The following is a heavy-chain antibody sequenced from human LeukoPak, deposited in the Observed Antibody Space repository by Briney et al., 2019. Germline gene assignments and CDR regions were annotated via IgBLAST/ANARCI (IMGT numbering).Heavy chain of an antibody. V-gene: IGHV1-69*05. D-gene: IGHD2-15*01. CDR2: IIPIFGTA. Sequence: SVKVSCKASGGTFSSYAISWVRQAPGQGLEWMGGIIPIFGTANYAQKFQGRVTITTDESTSTAYMELSSLRSEDTAVYYCGVGGSNFFDYAFDIWGQGTTVTVSS. CDR3: GVGGSNFFDYAFDI. J-gene: IGHJ3*02. CDR1: GGTFSSYA.